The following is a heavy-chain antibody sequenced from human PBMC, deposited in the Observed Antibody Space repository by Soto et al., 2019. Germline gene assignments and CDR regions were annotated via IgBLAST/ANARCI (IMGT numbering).Heavy chain of an antibody. CDR2: IIPIFGTA. J-gene: IGHJ6*02. CDR1: GGTFSSYA. V-gene: IGHV1-69*06. CDR3: ATTLGYSSGGSCYPSYYYGMDV. D-gene: IGHD2-15*01. Sequence: QVQLVQSGAEVKKPGSSVKVSCKASGGTFSSYAISWVRQAPGQGLEWMGGIIPIFGTANYAQKFQGRVTITADKSTSTAYMELSSLRSEDTAVYYCATTLGYSSGGSCYPSYYYGMDVWGQGTTVTVSS.